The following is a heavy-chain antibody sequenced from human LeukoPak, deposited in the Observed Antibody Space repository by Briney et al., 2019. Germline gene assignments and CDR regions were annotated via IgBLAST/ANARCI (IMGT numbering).Heavy chain of an antibody. J-gene: IGHJ6*03. V-gene: IGHV1-8*01. CDR2: MNPNSGNT. Sequence: GASVKVSCKASGYTFTSYDINWVRQATGQGLEWMGWMNPNSGNTGYAQKFQGRVTMTRNTSISTAYMELSSLRSEDTAVCYCARLLSYYDFWSGYYGGYYYYYMDVWGKGTTVTVSS. D-gene: IGHD3-3*01. CDR3: ARLLSYYDFWSGYYGGYYYYYMDV. CDR1: GYTFTSYD.